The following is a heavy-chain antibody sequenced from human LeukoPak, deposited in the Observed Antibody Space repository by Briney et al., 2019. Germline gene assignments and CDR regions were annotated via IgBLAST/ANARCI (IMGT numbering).Heavy chain of an antibody. CDR2: IYSGGST. CDR3: AREDIVVVPAAIARYYYYGMDV. D-gene: IGHD2-2*02. CDR1: GFTFSSNY. Sequence: PGGSLRLSCAASGFTFSSNYMSWVRQAPGKGLEWVSVIYSGGSTYYADSVKGRFTISRDNSKNTLYLQMNSLRAEDTAVYYCAREDIVVVPAAIARYYYYGMDVWGQGTTVTVSS. J-gene: IGHJ6*02. V-gene: IGHV3-66*01.